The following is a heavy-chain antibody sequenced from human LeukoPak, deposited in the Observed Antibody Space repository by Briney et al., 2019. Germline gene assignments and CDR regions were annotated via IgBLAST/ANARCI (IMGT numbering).Heavy chain of an antibody. Sequence: GGSLRLSCAASGFTFSSYWMHWVRHAPGKGLVWVSRINSDGSSTSYADSVKGRFTISRDNSKNTLYLQMNSLRAEDTAVYYCARMWAGRDYYYYMDIWGKGTTVTVSS. CDR2: INSDGSST. CDR3: ARMWAGRDYYYYMDI. J-gene: IGHJ6*03. CDR1: GFTFSSYW. V-gene: IGHV3-74*01. D-gene: IGHD1-26*01.